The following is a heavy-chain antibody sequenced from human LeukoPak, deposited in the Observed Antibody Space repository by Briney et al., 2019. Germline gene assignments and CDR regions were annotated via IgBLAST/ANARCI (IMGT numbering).Heavy chain of an antibody. CDR1: GGSISSGSYY. CDR3: ARDRSGYFDP. J-gene: IGHJ5*02. D-gene: IGHD3-3*01. Sequence: RPSETLSLTCTVSGGSISSGSYYWSWIRQPAGKGLEWIGRIYTSGSTNYNPSLKSRVTISVDTSKNQFSLKLSSVTAADTAVYYCARDRSGYFDPWGQGTLVTVSS. CDR2: IYTSGST. V-gene: IGHV4-61*02.